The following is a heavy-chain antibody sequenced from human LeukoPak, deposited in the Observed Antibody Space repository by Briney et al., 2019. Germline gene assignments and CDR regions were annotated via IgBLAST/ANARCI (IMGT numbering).Heavy chain of an antibody. CDR2: IYHSGST. V-gene: IGHV4-30-2*01. CDR3: ARVQLLWFGENDAFDI. CDR1: GGSISSGGYS. D-gene: IGHD3-10*01. J-gene: IGHJ3*02. Sequence: SQTLSLTCAVSGGSISSGGYSWSWIRQPPGKGLEWIGYIYHSGSTYYNPSLKSRVTISVDESKNQFSLKLSSVTAADTAVYYCARVQLLWFGENDAFDIWGQGTMVTVSS.